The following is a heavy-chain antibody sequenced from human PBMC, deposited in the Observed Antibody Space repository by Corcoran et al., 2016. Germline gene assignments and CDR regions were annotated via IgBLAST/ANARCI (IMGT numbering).Heavy chain of an antibody. J-gene: IGHJ4*02. D-gene: IGHD5-12*01. CDR1: GGTFSSYA. CDR2: IIPIFGTA. V-gene: IGHV1-69*06. Sequence: QVQLVQSGAEVKKPGSSVKVSCKASGGTFSSYAISWVRQAPGQGLEWMGGIIPIFGTANYAQKFQGRVTITAEKSTSTAYMGLSSLRSEDTAGYSCARGPPPLYSGYDYYFDYWGQGTLVTVSS. CDR3: ARGPPPLYSGYDYYFDY.